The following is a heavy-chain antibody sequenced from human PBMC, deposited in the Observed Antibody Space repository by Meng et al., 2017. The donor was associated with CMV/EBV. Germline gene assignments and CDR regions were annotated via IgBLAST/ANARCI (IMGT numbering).Heavy chain of an antibody. CDR2: IYPGDSDT. V-gene: IGHV5-51*01. CDR1: GYSFTSYW. Sequence: KVSCKGSGYSFTSYWIGWVRQMPGKGLEWMEIIYPGDSDTRYSPSFQGQVTISADKSISTAYLQWSSLKASDTAMYYCAARRTGTSSGWFDPWGQGTLVTVSS. J-gene: IGHJ5*02. CDR3: AARRTGTSSGWFDP. D-gene: IGHD1-7*01.